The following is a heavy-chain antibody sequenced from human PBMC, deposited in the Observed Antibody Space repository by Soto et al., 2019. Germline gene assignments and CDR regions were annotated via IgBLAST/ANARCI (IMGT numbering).Heavy chain of an antibody. D-gene: IGHD4-17*01. CDR1: GFTFSSYG. CDR3: AKAPRGLTTVSARSGGNYLHQYFQH. J-gene: IGHJ1*01. CDR2: ISYDGSNK. Sequence: GGSLRLSCAASGFTFSSYGMHWVRQAPGKGLEWVAVISYDGSNKYYADSVKGRFTISRDNSKNTLYLQMNSLRAEDTAVYYCAKAPRGLTTVSARSGGNYLHQYFQHWGQGTLVTVSS. V-gene: IGHV3-30*18.